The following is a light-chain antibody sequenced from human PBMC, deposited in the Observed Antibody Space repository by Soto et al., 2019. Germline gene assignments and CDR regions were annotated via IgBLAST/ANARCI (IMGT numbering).Light chain of an antibody. V-gene: IGLV2-11*01. CDR3: CSYAGSYTYV. Sequence: QSALTQPRSVSGSPGQSVTISCTGTSSDVGGYNYVSWYQQHPGKAPKLMIYDVSKRPSGVPDRVSGSKSGNTASLTISGLQAEDEADYYCCSYAGSYTYVFGTGTKRTVL. CDR1: SSDVGGYNY. CDR2: DVS. J-gene: IGLJ1*01.